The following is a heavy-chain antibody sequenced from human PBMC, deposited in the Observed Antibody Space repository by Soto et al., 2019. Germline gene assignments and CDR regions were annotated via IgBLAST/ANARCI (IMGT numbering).Heavy chain of an antibody. V-gene: IGHV3-23*01. Sequence: QLLQSGGGLVQPGGSLTLSCAASGFPFGTTDMSWVRQAPGEGLEWVSTIDGSGGITFYADSVKGRFTISRDNSRNTVYLQMNSLRGDDTALYYWVKNSGWFKTWGQGALVTVSS. CDR1: GFPFGTTD. D-gene: IGHD3-10*01. CDR2: IDGSGGIT. J-gene: IGHJ5*02. CDR3: VKNSGWFKT.